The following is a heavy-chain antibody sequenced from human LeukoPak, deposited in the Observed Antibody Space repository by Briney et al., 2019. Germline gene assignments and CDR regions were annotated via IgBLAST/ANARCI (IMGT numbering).Heavy chain of an antibody. V-gene: IGHV3-66*01. J-gene: IGHJ3*02. CDR3: ARFGRFYYGSGSYSYAFDI. CDR2: IYSSGST. CDR1: GFTFSSYS. Sequence: PGGSLRLSCAASGFTFSSYSMSWVRQAPGKGLEWVSLIYSSGSTDYADSVKGRFTISRDNSKNTLYLQMNSLRGEDTAVYYCARFGRFYYGSGSYSYAFDIWGQGTMVTVSS. D-gene: IGHD3-10*01.